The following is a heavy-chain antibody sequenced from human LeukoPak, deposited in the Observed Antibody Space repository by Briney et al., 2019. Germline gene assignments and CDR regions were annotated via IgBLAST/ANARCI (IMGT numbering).Heavy chain of an antibody. D-gene: IGHD6-19*01. CDR2: IKQDGSEK. CDR1: EFTFSSYW. CDR3: ARVWQWLVGGLGWYYFDY. V-gene: IGHV3-7*03. J-gene: IGHJ4*02. Sequence: GGSLRLSCAASEFTFSSYWMSWVRQAPGRGLEWVANIKQDGSEKYYVDSVKGRFTISRDNAKNSLYLQMNSLRAEDTVVYYCARVWQWLVGGLGWYYFDYWGQGTLVTVSS.